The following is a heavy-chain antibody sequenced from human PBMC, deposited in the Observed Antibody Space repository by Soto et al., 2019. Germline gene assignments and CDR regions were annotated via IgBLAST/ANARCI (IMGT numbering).Heavy chain of an antibody. V-gene: IGHV5-51*01. J-gene: IGHJ6*03. CDR2: IYPGDSDT. CDR3: ARHLTAGNILGRVNFNYYMDV. Sequence: PGESLKISCKGSGYSFTSYWIGWVRQMPGKGLEWMGIIYPGDSDTRYSPSFQGQVTISADKSISTAYLQWSSLKASDTAMYYCARHLTAGNILGRVNFNYYMDVWGKGTTVTVSS. CDR1: GYSFTSYW. D-gene: IGHD1-1*01.